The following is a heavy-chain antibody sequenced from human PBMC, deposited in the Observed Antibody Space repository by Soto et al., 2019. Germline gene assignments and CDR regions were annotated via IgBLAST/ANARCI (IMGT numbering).Heavy chain of an antibody. J-gene: IGHJ6*02. CDR2: ISSSGSTI. V-gene: IGHV3-48*03. CDR3: ARDGKVAATQGYYYYYYGMDV. D-gene: IGHD2-15*01. Sequence: ESGGGLVQPGGSLRLSCAASGFTFSSYEMNWVRQAPGKGLEWVSYISSSGSTIYYADSVKGRFTISRDNAKNSLYLQMNSLRAEDTAVYYCARDGKVAATQGYYYYYYGMDVWGQGTTVTVSS. CDR1: GFTFSSYE.